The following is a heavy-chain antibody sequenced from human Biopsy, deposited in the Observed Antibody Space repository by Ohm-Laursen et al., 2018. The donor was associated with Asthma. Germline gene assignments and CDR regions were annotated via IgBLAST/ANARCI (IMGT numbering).Heavy chain of an antibody. CDR3: ARTFHFWSPYHAEHFQL. V-gene: IGHV3-7*01. CDR2: IKHDGTEK. J-gene: IGHJ1*01. CDR1: GFTFGDYW. Sequence: SLRLSCAAFGFTFGDYWMSWVRQVPGKGLEWLANIKHDGTEKNHVDSLKGRFTISRDNAKNSLYLQMNSLRAEDTAVYYCARTFHFWSPYHAEHFQLWGQSTLVTVSS. D-gene: IGHD3-3*02.